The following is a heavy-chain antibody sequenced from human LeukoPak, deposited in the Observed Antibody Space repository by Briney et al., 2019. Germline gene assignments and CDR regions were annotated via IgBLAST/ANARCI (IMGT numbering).Heavy chain of an antibody. Sequence: GGSLRLSCAASGFTFDDYAMHWVRQAPGKGLEWVSGISWNSGSIGYADSVKGRFTISRDNAKNSLYLQMNSLRAEDMALYYCARRGAVAGTFDSWGQGTLVTVSS. J-gene: IGHJ4*02. CDR3: ARRGAVAGTFDS. D-gene: IGHD6-19*01. V-gene: IGHV3-9*03. CDR1: GFTFDDYA. CDR2: ISWNSGSI.